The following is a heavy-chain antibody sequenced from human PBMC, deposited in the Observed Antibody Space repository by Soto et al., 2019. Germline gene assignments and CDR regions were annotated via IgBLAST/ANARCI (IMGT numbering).Heavy chain of an antibody. V-gene: IGHV3-74*01. D-gene: IGHD3-3*01. J-gene: IGHJ6*03. Sequence: PGGSLRLSCAASGFTFSSYWMHWVRQAPGKGLVWVSRINSDGSSTSYADSVKGRFTISRDNAKNTLYLQMNSLRAEDTAVYYCARMPAPFGETIRFLEYYYYYYMDVWGKGTTVTVSS. CDR3: ARMPAPFGETIRFLEYYYYYYMDV. CDR1: GFTFSSYW. CDR2: INSDGSST.